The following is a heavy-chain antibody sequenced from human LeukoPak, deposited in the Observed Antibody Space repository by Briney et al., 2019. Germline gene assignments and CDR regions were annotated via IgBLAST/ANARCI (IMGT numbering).Heavy chain of an antibody. CDR3: ARNDYYDSSGGGLIDY. Sequence: ASVKVPCKASGGTFSSYAISWVRQAPGQGLEWMGGIIPIFGTANYAQKLQGRVTMTTDTSTSTAYMELRSLRSDDTVVYYCARNDYYDSSGGGLIDYWGQGTLVTVSS. CDR1: GGTFSSYA. V-gene: IGHV1-69*05. J-gene: IGHJ4*02. CDR2: IIPIFGTA. D-gene: IGHD3-22*01.